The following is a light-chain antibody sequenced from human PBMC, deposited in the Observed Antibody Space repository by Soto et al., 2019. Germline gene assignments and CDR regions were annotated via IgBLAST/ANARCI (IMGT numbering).Light chain of an antibody. CDR2: YAS. V-gene: IGKV3-15*01. J-gene: IGKJ5*01. Sequence: EIMMTQSPATLSVSPGERATLSCRASQSVSNNLAWYQQRRGQAPRLLIYYASTRATGVPARFSGSGSGTEFTLTISSLQSEDSALYYCQQYNNWPPITFGQGTLLEIK. CDR3: QQYNNWPPIT. CDR1: QSVSNN.